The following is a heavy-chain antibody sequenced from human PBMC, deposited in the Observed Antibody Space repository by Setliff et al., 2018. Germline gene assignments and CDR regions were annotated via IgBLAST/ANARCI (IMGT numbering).Heavy chain of an antibody. CDR2: INPNSGGT. D-gene: IGHD2-15*01. V-gene: IGHV1-2*02. Sequence: ASVKVSCKASGYTFTGYYMHWVRQAPGQGLEWMGWINPNSGGTNYAQKLQGRVTMTTDTSTSTAYMELRSLRSDDTAVYYCARDLVGYCSGGSCYDWDYWGQGTLVTV. J-gene: IGHJ4*02. CDR1: GYTFTGYY. CDR3: ARDLVGYCSGGSCYDWDY.